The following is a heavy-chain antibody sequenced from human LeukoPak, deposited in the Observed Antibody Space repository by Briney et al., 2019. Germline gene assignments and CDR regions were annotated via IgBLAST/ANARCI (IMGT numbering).Heavy chain of an antibody. CDR2: INPNSGGT. J-gene: IGHJ6*03. CDR3: ARDHGAVAGYYYYYYMDV. CDR1: GYTFTGYY. V-gene: IGHV1-2*02. Sequence: ASVKVSCKASGYTFTGYYMHWVRQAPGQGLEWMGWINPNSGGTNYAQKFQGRVTMTRDTSISTAYMELSRLRSDDTAVYYCARDHGAVAGYYYYYYMDVWGKGTTVTISS. D-gene: IGHD6-19*01.